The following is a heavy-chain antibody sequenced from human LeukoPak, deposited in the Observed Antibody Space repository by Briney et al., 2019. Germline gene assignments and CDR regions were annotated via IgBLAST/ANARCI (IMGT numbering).Heavy chain of an antibody. CDR3: ARGYGSGPLGMDV. CDR2: IYYSGST. Sequence: SETLSLTCTVSGGSISSGDYYWSWIRQPPGKGLEWIGYIYYSGSTYYNPSLKSRVTISVDTSKNQFSLKLSSVTAADTAVYYCARGYGSGPLGMDVWGQGTTVTVSS. CDR1: GGSISSGDYY. V-gene: IGHV4-30-4*01. D-gene: IGHD3-10*01. J-gene: IGHJ6*02.